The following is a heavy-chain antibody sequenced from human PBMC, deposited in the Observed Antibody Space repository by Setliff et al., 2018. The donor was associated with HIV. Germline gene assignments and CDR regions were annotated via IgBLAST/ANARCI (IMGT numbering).Heavy chain of an antibody. CDR2: IFHSGTT. CDR1: GYSISSGYY. D-gene: IGHD3-10*01. J-gene: IGHJ5*02. Sequence: KSSETLSLTCTVSGYSISSGYYWGFIRQPPGKGLEWIGSIFHSGTTYYNPSLKSRVTMSVDTSENQFSLKLSSVTAADTAVYYCARDSPPLRITMVRGVGWFDPWGQGTLVTVSS. V-gene: IGHV4-38-2*02. CDR3: ARDSPPLRITMVRGVGWFDP.